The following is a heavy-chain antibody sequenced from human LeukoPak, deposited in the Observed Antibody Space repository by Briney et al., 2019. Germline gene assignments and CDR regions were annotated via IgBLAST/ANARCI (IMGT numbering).Heavy chain of an antibody. Sequence: SETLSLTCTVAGGSISSSNYFWGWIRQPPGKGLEWIGSIYYSGSTYYNPSLKSRVTIFVDTSRNQFSLRLSSVTAADTAVYYCARLLGSSGSDCWGQGTLVTVSS. CDR1: GGSISSSNYF. D-gene: IGHD6-19*01. CDR2: IYYSGST. J-gene: IGHJ4*02. V-gene: IGHV4-39*01. CDR3: ARLLGSSGSDC.